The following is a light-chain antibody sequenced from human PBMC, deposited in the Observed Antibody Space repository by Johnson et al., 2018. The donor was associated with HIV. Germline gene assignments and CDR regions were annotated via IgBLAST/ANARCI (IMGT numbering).Light chain of an antibody. Sequence: QSVLTQPPSVSAAPGQKVTISCSGSSSNIGINYVSWYQQLPGTAPKLLIYDNDKRPSGIPDRFSGSKSGTSATLGITGLQTGDEADYYCGTWDSSLSVVYVFGTGTKVTVL. CDR2: DND. J-gene: IGLJ1*01. CDR1: SSNIGINY. CDR3: GTWDSSLSVVYV. V-gene: IGLV1-51*01.